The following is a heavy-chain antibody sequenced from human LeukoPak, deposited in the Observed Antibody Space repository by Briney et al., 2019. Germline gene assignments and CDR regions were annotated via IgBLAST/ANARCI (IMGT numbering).Heavy chain of an antibody. CDR2: ISSSSSYI. V-gene: IGHV3-21*01. CDR1: AFTFRTYS. CDR3: ARDPRGGTLDY. Sequence: GGSLRLSCAASAFTFRTYSMNWVRQAPGKGLEWVSYISSSSSYIYYADSVKGRFTISRDNAKNTLNLQMNSLRAEDTAVYYCARDPRGGTLDYWGQGALVTVSS. D-gene: IGHD3-10*01. J-gene: IGHJ4*02.